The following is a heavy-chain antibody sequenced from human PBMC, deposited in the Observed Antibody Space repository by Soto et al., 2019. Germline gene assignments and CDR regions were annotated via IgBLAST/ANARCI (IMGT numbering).Heavy chain of an antibody. Sequence: GGSLRLSCAVSGFYFNNYGINWVRQAPGKGLEWVSSVSKSDYTYYSDSVKGRFTISRDNAKNSVSLQMNSLRPEDTAVYYCAREDSIIIPAVSDFWGQGTLVTVSS. CDR1: GFYFNNYG. V-gene: IGHV3-21*01. CDR2: VSKSDYT. D-gene: IGHD2-2*01. J-gene: IGHJ4*02. CDR3: AREDSIIIPAVSDF.